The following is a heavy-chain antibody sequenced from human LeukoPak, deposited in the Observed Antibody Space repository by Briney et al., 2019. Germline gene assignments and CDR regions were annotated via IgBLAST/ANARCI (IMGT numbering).Heavy chain of an antibody. J-gene: IGHJ4*02. D-gene: IGHD3-10*01. CDR2: IYYSGST. CDR3: ARAVRGVTFSVDY. Sequence: SETLSLTCTVSGGSISSYYWSWIRQPPGKGLEWIGYIYYSGSTNYNPSLKSRVTISVDTSKNQFSLKLSSVTAADTAVYYSARAVRGVTFSVDYWGQGTLVTVSS. CDR1: GGSISSYY. V-gene: IGHV4-59*01.